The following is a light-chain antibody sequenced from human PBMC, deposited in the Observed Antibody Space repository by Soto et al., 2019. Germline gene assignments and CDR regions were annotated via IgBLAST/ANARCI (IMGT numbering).Light chain of an antibody. CDR3: QQYDNFWT. CDR2: DAS. V-gene: IGKV1-5*01. Sequence: DIQLTQSPSTLSACVGDRVTITCRASQSISRWLAWYQQKPGKGPRLLIYDASTLESGVPLRFSGSGSGTEFTLTISSLHPDDFATYYCQQYDNFWTFGQGTKVDIK. J-gene: IGKJ1*01. CDR1: QSISRW.